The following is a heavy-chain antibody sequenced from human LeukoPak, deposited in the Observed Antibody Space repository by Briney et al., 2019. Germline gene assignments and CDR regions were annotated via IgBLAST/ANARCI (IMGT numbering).Heavy chain of an antibody. CDR2: IWNDGSHP. CDR1: GFTFSDYG. Sequence: SGGSLRLSCAASGFTFSDYGIHWVRQAPGKGLEWTASIWNDGSHPYYADSVTGRITISRDNSKNTVYLLMNILRGEDTAVYYWARDLSYASEKKGPQKVWGKGTTVIVSS. D-gene: IGHD2-2*01. V-gene: IGHV3-33*01. CDR3: ARDLSYASEKKGPQKV. J-gene: IGHJ6*04.